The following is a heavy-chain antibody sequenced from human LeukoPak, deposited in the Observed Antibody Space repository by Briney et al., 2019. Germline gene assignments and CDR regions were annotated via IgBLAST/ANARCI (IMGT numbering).Heavy chain of an antibody. CDR2: INQDGNKK. J-gene: IGHJ1*01. V-gene: IGHV3-7*01. Sequence: GGSLRLSCAASGLTLSRYWMTWVRQAPGKGLEWVANINQDGNKKYYVDSVKGRFTISRDNAKNSLYLQMNSLRVEDAAVYYCAEGTTGWGQGTLVTVSS. D-gene: IGHD1-1*01. CDR1: GLTLSRYW. CDR3: AEGTTG.